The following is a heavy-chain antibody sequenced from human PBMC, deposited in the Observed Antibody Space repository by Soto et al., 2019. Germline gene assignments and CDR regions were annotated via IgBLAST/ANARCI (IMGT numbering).Heavy chain of an antibody. CDR3: ARVEGYSYGNNWFDP. CDR1: GGTFSSYA. J-gene: IGHJ5*02. V-gene: IGHV1-69*13. CDR2: IIPIFGTA. D-gene: IGHD5-18*01. Sequence: SVKVSCKASGGTFSSYAISWVRQAPGQGLEWMGGIIPIFGTANYAQKFQGRVTITADESTSTAYMELSSLRSEDTAVYYCARVEGYSYGNNWFDPWGQGTLVTVSS.